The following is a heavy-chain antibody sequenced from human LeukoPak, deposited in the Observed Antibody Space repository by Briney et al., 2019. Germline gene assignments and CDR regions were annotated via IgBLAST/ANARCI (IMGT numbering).Heavy chain of an antibody. CDR2: IYSGGST. V-gene: IGHV3-66*01. CDR3: ARDVWARGYYYYYYMDV. D-gene: IGHD2-15*01. J-gene: IGHJ6*03. Sequence: ETLSLTCTVSGGSVTDYYWSWVRQAPGKGLEWVSVIYSGGSTYYADSVKGRFTISRDNSKNTLYLQMNSLRAEDTAVYYCARDVWARGYYYYYYMDVWGKGTTVTISS. CDR1: GGSVTDYY.